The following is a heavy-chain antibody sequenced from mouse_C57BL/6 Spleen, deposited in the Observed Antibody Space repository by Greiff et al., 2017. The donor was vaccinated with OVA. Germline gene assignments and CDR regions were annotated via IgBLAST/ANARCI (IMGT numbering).Heavy chain of an antibody. V-gene: IGHV1-55*01. D-gene: IGHD2-1*01. CDR1: GYTFTSYW. Sequence: QVQLQQPGAELVKPGASVKMSCKASGYTFTSYWITWVKQRPGQGLEWIGDIYPGSGSTNYNEKFKSKATLTVDTSSSTAYMQLSSLTSEDSAVYYCARSRNPYYYAMDDWGQGTSVTVSS. CDR2: IYPGSGST. J-gene: IGHJ4*01. CDR3: ARSRNPYYYAMDD.